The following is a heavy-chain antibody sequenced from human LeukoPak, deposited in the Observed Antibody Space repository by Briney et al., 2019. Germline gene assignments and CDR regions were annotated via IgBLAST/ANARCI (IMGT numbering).Heavy chain of an antibody. J-gene: IGHJ5*02. V-gene: IGHV1-18*01. CDR2: ISAYNGNT. CDR1: GYTFTIYG. D-gene: IGHD6-19*01. Sequence: ASVKVSCKASGYTFTIYGISWVRQAPGQGLEWVGWISAYNGNTNYAQKLQGRVTMTTDTSTSTAYMELRSLGSDDTAVYYCAGQWLVGRGNWFDPWGQGTLVTVSS. CDR3: AGQWLVGRGNWFDP.